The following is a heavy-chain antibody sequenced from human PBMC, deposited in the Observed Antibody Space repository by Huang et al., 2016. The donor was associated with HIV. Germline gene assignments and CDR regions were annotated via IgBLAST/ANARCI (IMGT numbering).Heavy chain of an antibody. V-gene: IGHV3-7*01. Sequence: EVQLVESGGNLVQPGGSLRLSCAASGFTVSSHWLSWVRQAPGKGLEWMANIREEGSKENYVDSVKGRFTISRDNAKNSLYLQMNSLRAEDTAVYYCARDKSGGSNDYWGQGTLVIVSS. CDR2: IREEGSKE. D-gene: IGHD1-26*01. J-gene: IGHJ4*02. CDR3: ARDKSGGSNDY. CDR1: GFTVSSHW.